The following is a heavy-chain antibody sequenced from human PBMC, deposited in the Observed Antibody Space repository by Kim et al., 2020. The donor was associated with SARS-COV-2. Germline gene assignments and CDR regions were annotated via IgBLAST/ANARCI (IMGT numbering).Heavy chain of an antibody. Sequence: GGSLRLSCAASGFTFSSYGMHWVRQAPGKGLEWVAVITYDGSNKYYADSVKGRFTISRDNSKNKLYLQMNSLRAEDTAVYYCASGYSCYPHKFPFDDWG. V-gene: IGHV3-33*05. J-gene: IGHJ4*01. CDR3: ASGYSCYPHKFPFDD. CDR2: ITYDGSNK. D-gene: IGHD5-12*01. CDR1: GFTFSSYG.